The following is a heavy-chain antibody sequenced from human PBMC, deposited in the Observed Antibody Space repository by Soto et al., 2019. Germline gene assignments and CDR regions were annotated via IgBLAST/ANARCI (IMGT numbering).Heavy chain of an antibody. V-gene: IGHV3-23*01. J-gene: IGHJ4*02. CDR3: AKDQGSSWYEIDY. Sequence: EVQLLESGGGLVQPGGSLRLSCEAAGFTFSNYAVTWVRQAPGKGLEWVSTISGSVGSTYYADSVKGRFTISRDNSKNTLYLQMNSLRAEDTAVYYCAKDQGSSWYEIDYWGQGTLVTVSS. CDR1: GFTFSNYA. CDR2: ISGSVGST. D-gene: IGHD6-13*01.